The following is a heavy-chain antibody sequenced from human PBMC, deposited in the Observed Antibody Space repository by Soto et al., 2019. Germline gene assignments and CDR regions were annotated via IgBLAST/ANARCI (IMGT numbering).Heavy chain of an antibody. V-gene: IGHV3-23*01. Sequence: GGSLRLSCAASGFTFSSYAMSWVRQAPGKGLEWVSAISGSGGSTYYADSVKGRFTISRDNSKNTLYLQMSSLRAEDTAVYYCAKDLTGVSSSPGNWFDPWGQGTLVTVSS. CDR3: AKDLTGVSSSPGNWFDP. D-gene: IGHD6-6*01. J-gene: IGHJ5*02. CDR1: GFTFSSYA. CDR2: ISGSGGST.